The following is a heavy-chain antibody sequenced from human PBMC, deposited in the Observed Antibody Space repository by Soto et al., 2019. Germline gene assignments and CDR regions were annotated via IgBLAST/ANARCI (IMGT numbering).Heavy chain of an antibody. D-gene: IGHD1-1*01. Sequence: QVHLVQSGAEVKKPGASVKVSCKASGYTFTSYGITWVRQAPGQGLERMGWISSNNGNTDYAQTLQGRVIVTRATSTNTAYMELRSLISDDTAVYYCARGRYGDYWGQGALVTVSS. CDR1: GYTFTSYG. J-gene: IGHJ4*02. V-gene: IGHV1-18*01. CDR3: ARGRYGDY. CDR2: ISSNNGNT.